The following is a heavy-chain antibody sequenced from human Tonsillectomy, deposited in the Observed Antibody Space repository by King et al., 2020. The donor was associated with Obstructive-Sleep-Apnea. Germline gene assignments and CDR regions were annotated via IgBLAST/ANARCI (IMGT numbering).Heavy chain of an antibody. CDR1: GGSISSYH. J-gene: IGHJ4*02. V-gene: IGHV4-59*01. CDR3: ARYYFGSGTYYFDY. CDR2: IYYSGST. D-gene: IGHD3-10*01. Sequence: VQLQESGPGLVKPSETLSLTCTVSGGSISSYHWSCIRQPPGKGLEWIGYIYYSGSTNYNPSLRSRVTISVDTSENQFSLKLSSVTAADTAVYYCARYYFGSGTYYFDYWGQGTLVTVSS.